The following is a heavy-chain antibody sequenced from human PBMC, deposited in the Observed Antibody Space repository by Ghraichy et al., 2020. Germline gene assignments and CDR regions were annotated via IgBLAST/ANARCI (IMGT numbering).Heavy chain of an antibody. CDR3: ARHFYDSSGYYYPSFDY. Sequence: SETLSLTCTVSGGSISSSSYYWGWIRQPPGKGLEWIGSIYYSGSTYYNPSLKSRVTISVDTSKNQFSLKLSSVTAADTAVYYCARHFYDSSGYYYPSFDYWRQGTLVTVSS. CDR1: GGSISSSSYY. CDR2: IYYSGST. V-gene: IGHV4-39*01. D-gene: IGHD3-22*01. J-gene: IGHJ4*02.